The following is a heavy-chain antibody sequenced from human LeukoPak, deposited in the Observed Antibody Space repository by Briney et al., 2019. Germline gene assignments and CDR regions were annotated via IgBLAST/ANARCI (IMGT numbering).Heavy chain of an antibody. J-gene: IGHJ6*02. CDR2: IGSSGDST. CDR1: GFTFSSSA. Sequence: GGSLRLSCAASGFTFSSSAMSWVRQSPGKGLEWVSTIGSSGDSTYYAGSVKGRFTISRDSSKDTLYLQMNSLRAEDTAVYYCAKGGGNSGYYGMDVWGQGTTVTVSS. D-gene: IGHD4-23*01. V-gene: IGHV3-23*01. CDR3: AKGGGNSGYYGMDV.